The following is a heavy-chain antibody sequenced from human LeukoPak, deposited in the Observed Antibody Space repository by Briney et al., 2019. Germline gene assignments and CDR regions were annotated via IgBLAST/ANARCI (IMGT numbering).Heavy chain of an antibody. CDR2: INPNSGGT. J-gene: IGHJ4*02. Sequence: GASVKVSCKASGYTFTGYYIHWVRQAPGQGLEWMGWINPNSGGTNYAQKFQGRVTMTRDTSISTAYMEVSRLRSDDTAVYYCARDVYNWNSRGLDYWGQGTLVTVSS. V-gene: IGHV1-2*02. D-gene: IGHD1-7*01. CDR1: GYTFTGYY. CDR3: ARDVYNWNSRGLDY.